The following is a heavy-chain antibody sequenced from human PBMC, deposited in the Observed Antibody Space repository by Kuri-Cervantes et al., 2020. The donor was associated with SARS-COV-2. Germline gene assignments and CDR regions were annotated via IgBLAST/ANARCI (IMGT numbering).Heavy chain of an antibody. V-gene: IGHV1-3*01. CDR2: TNAGNGNT. J-gene: IGHJ4*02. D-gene: IGHD3-3*01. CDR3: ARDNTYDFWSGYPVGYFDY. CDR1: GGTFSSYA. Sequence: ASVKVSCKASGGTFSSYAISWVRQAPGQGLEWMGWTNAGNGNTKYSQKFQGRVTITRDTSASTAYMELSSLRSEDTAVYYCARDNTYDFWSGYPVGYFDYWGQGTLVTVSS.